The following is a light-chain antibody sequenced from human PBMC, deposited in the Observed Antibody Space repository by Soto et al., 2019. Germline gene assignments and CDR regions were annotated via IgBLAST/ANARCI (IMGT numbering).Light chain of an antibody. Sequence: EVVLTQSPGTLSLSPGDGATLSCRASQSVSRNYLAWYQQKPGQTRRLLIFGASNRAADIPARFSASGSGTDFTLTISGLEPDDFAVYYCQQYDFLPLTFGGGTRL. CDR2: GAS. V-gene: IGKV3-20*01. CDR3: QQYDFLPLT. J-gene: IGKJ4*01. CDR1: QSVSRNY.